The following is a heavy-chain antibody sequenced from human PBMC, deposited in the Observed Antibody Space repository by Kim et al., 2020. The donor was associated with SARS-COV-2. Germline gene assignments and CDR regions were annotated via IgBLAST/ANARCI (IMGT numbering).Heavy chain of an antibody. CDR2: SYI. Sequence: SYIYYADSVKGRFTISRDNAKNSLYLQMNSLRAEDTAVYYCAFQSSSSYYWGQGTLVTVSS. J-gene: IGHJ4*02. V-gene: IGHV3-21*01. D-gene: IGHD6-6*01. CDR3: AFQSSSSYY.